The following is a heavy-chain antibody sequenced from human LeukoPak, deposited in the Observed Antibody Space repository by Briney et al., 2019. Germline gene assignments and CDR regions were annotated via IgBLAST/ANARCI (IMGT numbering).Heavy chain of an antibody. CDR2: MNPNSGNT. V-gene: IGHV1-8*03. CDR3: ARGSRSKGGYPH. D-gene: IGHD5-12*01. Sequence: ASVKVSCKASGYTFTSYDINWVRQATGQGLEWMGWMNPNSGNTGYAQKFQGRVTITRNTSISTAYMELSSLRSEDTAVYYCARGSRSKGGYPHWGQGTLVTVSS. CDR1: GYTFTSYD. J-gene: IGHJ4*02.